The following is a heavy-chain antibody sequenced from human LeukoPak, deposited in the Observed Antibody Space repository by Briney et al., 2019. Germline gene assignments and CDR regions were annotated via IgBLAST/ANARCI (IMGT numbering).Heavy chain of an antibody. V-gene: IGHV4-61*09. CDR1: GNSISSGDNY. CDR3: ARADYSSTWSHDYYYMDV. Sequence: SQTLSLTCTVSGNSISSGDNYWSWIRQPAGKGLEWIGHIYTSGSTNYNPSLKSRVTISVDTSKNQFSLKLSSVTAADTAVYYCARADYSSTWSHDYYYMDVWGKGTTVTVSS. J-gene: IGHJ6*03. CDR2: IYTSGST. D-gene: IGHD6-13*01.